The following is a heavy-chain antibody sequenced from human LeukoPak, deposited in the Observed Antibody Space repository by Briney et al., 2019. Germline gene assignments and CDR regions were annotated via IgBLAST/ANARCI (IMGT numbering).Heavy chain of an antibody. J-gene: IGHJ4*02. Sequence: PGGSLRLSCAASGFTFSDYYMSWVRQAPGKGLEWVSVIYSGGSTYYADSVKGRFTISRDNSKNTLYLQMNSLRVEDTAVYYCARDQSATKFYYFDYWGQGTLVTVSS. CDR2: IYSGGST. D-gene: IGHD5-12*01. V-gene: IGHV3-66*01. CDR3: ARDQSATKFYYFDY. CDR1: GFTFSDYY.